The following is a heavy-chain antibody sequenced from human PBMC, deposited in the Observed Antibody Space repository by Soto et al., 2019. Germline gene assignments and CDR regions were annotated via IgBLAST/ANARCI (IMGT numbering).Heavy chain of an antibody. D-gene: IGHD2-15*01. J-gene: IGHJ4*02. CDR2: IYYSGST. CDR1: GGSISSSSYY. CDR3: ARPASDRLKFDY. V-gene: IGHV4-39*01. Sequence: QLQLQESGPGLVKPSETLSLTCTVSGGSISSSSYYWGWIRQPPGKGLEWIGSIYYSGSTYYNPSLKSRVTISVDTSKNQFSLKLRSVTAADTAVYYCARPASDRLKFDYWGQGTLVTVSS.